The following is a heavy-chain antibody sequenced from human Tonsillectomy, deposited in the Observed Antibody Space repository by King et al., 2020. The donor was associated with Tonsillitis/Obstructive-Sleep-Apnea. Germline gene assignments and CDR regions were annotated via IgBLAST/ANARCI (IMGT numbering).Heavy chain of an antibody. D-gene: IGHD2-8*02. Sequence: VQLVESGAEVKKPGESLRISCKGSVYSFTSYWISWVRQRRGEGLEWMGRIDPSDSYTNYSPSFQGHVTISADKSISTAYLQWSSLKASDTAMYYCARRTGFNYYYMDVWGKGTTVTVSS. CDR2: IDPSDSYT. V-gene: IGHV5-10-1*01. CDR1: VYSFTSYW. J-gene: IGHJ6*03. CDR3: ARRTGFNYYYMDV.